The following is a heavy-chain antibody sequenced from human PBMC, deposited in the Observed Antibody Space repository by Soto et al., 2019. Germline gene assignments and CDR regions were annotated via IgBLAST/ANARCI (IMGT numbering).Heavy chain of an antibody. D-gene: IGHD5-18*01. CDR2: INHSGST. Sequence: PSETLSLTCAVYGGSFSGYYWSWIRQPPGKGLEWIGEINHSGSTNYNPSLKSRVTISVDTSKNHFSLKLRSVTAADTAVYYCAGDRVPGNLWWHSFGKNWFDPWGQGTLVT. CDR3: AGDRVPGNLWWHSFGKNWFDP. J-gene: IGHJ5*02. CDR1: GGSFSGYY. V-gene: IGHV4-34*01.